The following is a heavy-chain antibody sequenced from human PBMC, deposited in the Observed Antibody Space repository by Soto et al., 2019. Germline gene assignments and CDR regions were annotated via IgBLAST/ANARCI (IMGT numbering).Heavy chain of an antibody. Sequence: GGSLRLSCAASGFTFSSYWMSWVRQAPGKGLEWMANIKQDGSEKYYVDSVKGRFTISRDNAKNSLYLQMNSLRAEDTAVYYCARVSMVRGRADDYWGQGTLVTVSS. D-gene: IGHD3-10*01. J-gene: IGHJ4*02. CDR2: IKQDGSEK. CDR1: GFTFSSYW. V-gene: IGHV3-7*03. CDR3: ARVSMVRGRADDY.